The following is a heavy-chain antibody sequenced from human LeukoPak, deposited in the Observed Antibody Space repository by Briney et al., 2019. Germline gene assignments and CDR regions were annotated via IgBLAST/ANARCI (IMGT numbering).Heavy chain of an antibody. Sequence: GESLKISCKGSGYTFTRYWIGWVRQMPGKGLEWMAIIYPGDSDTRYSPSFQGQVTISVDKSISTAYMQWSNLKASDTAIYYCVRTSGWYSSWFDPWGQGTLVTVSS. D-gene: IGHD6-19*01. J-gene: IGHJ5*02. CDR1: GYTFTRYW. CDR3: VRTSGWYSSWFDP. CDR2: IYPGDSDT. V-gene: IGHV5-51*01.